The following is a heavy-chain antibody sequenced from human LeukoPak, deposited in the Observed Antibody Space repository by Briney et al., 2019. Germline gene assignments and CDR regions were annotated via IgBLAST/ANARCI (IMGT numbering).Heavy chain of an antibody. D-gene: IGHD1-26*01. CDR2: IYYSGST. CDR1: GGSISSSSYY. CDR3: ARRGLIVGATWDY. Sequence: SETLSLTCTVFGGSISSSSYYWGWIRQPPGKGLEWIGSIYYSGSTYYNPSLKSRVTISVDTSKNQFSLKLSSVTAADTAVYYCARRGLIVGATWDYWGQGALVTVSS. J-gene: IGHJ4*02. V-gene: IGHV4-39*01.